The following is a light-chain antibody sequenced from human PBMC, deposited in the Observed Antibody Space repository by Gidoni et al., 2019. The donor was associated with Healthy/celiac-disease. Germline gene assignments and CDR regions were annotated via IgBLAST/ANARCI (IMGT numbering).Light chain of an antibody. J-gene: IGLJ2*01. V-gene: IGLV2-14*03. CDR1: SSDVGGYNY. CDR3: SSYTSSSPLV. Sequence: SGSPGQSITISCTGTSSDVGGYNYVSWYQQHPGKAPKLMIYDVSNRPSGVSNRFSGSKSGNTASLTISGLQAEDEADYYCSSYTSSSPLVFGGGTKLTVL. CDR2: DVS.